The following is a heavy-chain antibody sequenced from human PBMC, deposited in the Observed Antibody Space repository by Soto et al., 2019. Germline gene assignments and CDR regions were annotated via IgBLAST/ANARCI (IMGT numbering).Heavy chain of an antibody. Sequence: LSLTCAVYGGSFSGYYWIWIRQPPLKGLEWIGEINHSGSTNYNPSLKSRVTISVDTSKNQFSLKLSSVTAADTAVYYCARDSGYDCYYGMDVWGQGTTVTVSS. D-gene: IGHD5-12*01. V-gene: IGHV4-34*01. CDR1: GGSFSGYY. J-gene: IGHJ6*02. CDR2: INHSGST. CDR3: ARDSGYDCYYGMDV.